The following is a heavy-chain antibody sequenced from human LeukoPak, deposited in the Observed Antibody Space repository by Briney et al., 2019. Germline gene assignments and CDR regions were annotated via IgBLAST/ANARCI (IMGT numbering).Heavy chain of an antibody. Sequence: GGSLRLSCAASGFTFSTYWMTWVRQAPGKGLEWVANIKRDGSEKYYVDSVKGRFTISRDNAKNSLYLQMNSLRAEDTAVYFCARYTSGWTFDFWGQGTLVTVSS. V-gene: IGHV3-7*01. J-gene: IGHJ4*02. D-gene: IGHD6-19*01. CDR1: GFTFSTYW. CDR3: ARYTSGWTFDF. CDR2: IKRDGSEK.